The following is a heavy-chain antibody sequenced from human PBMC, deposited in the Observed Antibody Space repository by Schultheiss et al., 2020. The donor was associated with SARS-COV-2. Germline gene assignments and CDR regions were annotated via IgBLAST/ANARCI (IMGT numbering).Heavy chain of an antibody. Sequence: GGSLRLSCAASGFTFSSYAMSWVRQAPGKGLEWVSAISGSGGSTYYADSVKGRFTISRDNSKNTLYLQMNSLRAEDTAMYYCVRDGDAYNFDYWGQGTLVTVSS. V-gene: IGHV3-23*01. CDR1: GFTFSSYA. D-gene: IGHD5-24*01. CDR3: VRDGDAYNFDY. J-gene: IGHJ4*02. CDR2: ISGSGGST.